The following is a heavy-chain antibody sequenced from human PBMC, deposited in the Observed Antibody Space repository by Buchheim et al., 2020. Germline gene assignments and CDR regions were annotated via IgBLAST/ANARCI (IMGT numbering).Heavy chain of an antibody. Sequence: EVQLLESGGGLVQPGGSLSLSCAASGFTFSSYAMSWVRQAPGKGLEWVSAISGSGGSTYYADSVKGRFTISRDNSKNTLYLQMNSLRAEDTAVYYCAKDPNLSGSYYLEYYYYGMDVWGQGTT. CDR1: GFTFSSYA. J-gene: IGHJ6*02. CDR3: AKDPNLSGSYYLEYYYYGMDV. D-gene: IGHD1-26*01. V-gene: IGHV3-23*01. CDR2: ISGSGGST.